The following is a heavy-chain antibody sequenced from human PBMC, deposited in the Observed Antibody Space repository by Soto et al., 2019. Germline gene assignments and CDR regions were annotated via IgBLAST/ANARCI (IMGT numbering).Heavy chain of an antibody. CDR2: IYYSGST. V-gene: IGHV4-31*03. Sequence: SETLSLTCPVSGGSISSGGYYWSWIRQHPGKGLEWIGYIYYSGSTYYNPSLKSRVTISVDTSKNQFSLKLSSVTAADTAVYYCGREFRPPGYYYDSSGYLNNGGRETRVTVS. CDR1: GGSISSGGYY. CDR3: GREFRPPGYYYDSSGYLNN. J-gene: IGHJ4*02. D-gene: IGHD3-22*01.